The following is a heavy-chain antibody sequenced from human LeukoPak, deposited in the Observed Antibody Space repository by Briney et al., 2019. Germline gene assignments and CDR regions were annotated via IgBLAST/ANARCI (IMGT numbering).Heavy chain of an antibody. CDR2: INPNSGGT. Sequence: GASVKVSCKASGYTFTCYYMHWVRQAPGQGLEWMGRINPNSGGTNYAQKFQGRVTMTRDTSISTAYMELSRLRSDDTAVYYCARGGYCSGGSCYSDGVFDYWGQGTLVTVSS. D-gene: IGHD2-15*01. CDR3: ARGGYCSGGSCYSDGVFDY. J-gene: IGHJ4*02. CDR1: GYTFTCYY. V-gene: IGHV1-2*06.